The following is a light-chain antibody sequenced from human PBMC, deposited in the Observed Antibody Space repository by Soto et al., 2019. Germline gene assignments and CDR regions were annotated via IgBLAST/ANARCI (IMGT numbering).Light chain of an antibody. J-gene: IGLJ3*02. CDR2: DFI. CDR1: SDDVGGYDF. V-gene: IGLV2-14*03. Sequence: QSALTQPASMSGSPGQSITISCTGTSDDVGGYDFVSWYQQHPGKVPRLIIYDFIKRPSGLSHRFSGSKSGNTASLTISGLEIEDEADYYCASYTSSSTYLFGGGAKLTVL. CDR3: ASYTSSSTYL.